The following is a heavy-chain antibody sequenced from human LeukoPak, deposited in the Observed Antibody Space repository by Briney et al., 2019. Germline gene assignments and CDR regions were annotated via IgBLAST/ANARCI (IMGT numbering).Heavy chain of an antibody. CDR3: SRDLASTPHWEFDY. J-gene: IGHJ4*02. Sequence: ASVKVSCKASGYIFTDYYIHWVRQAPAQGLEWMGRINPKTGGTDDAQDFQGRVTMTRDTSINTVYMELSSLRSDDTAVYYCSRDLASTPHWEFDYWGQGTPVTVST. V-gene: IGHV1-2*06. D-gene: IGHD7-27*01. CDR1: GYIFTDYY. CDR2: INPKTGGT.